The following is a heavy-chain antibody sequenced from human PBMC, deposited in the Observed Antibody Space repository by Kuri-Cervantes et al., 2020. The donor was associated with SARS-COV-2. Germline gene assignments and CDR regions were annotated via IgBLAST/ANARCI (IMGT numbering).Heavy chain of an antibody. D-gene: IGHD3-3*01. CDR1: GGSISRHY. J-gene: IGHJ3*02. V-gene: IGHV4-59*11. CDR2: IYYGGST. CDR3: ASQVTIFGVEYDAFDI. Sequence: SETLSLTCTVSGGSISRHYWSWIRQPPGKGLEWIGYIYYGGSTYYNPSLKNRVTISIDTSKNQFSLMLSSMTAADTAVYYCASQVTIFGVEYDAFDIWGQGTTVTVSS.